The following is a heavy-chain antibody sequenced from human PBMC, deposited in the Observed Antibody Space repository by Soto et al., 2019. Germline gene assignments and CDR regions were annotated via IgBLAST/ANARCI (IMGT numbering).Heavy chain of an antibody. V-gene: IGHV1-46*01. CDR3: ARSAGGNFGIIIEGSNWFDP. CDR2: INPHGGST. CDR1: GDTFTSYY. D-gene: IGHD3-3*01. Sequence: VASVKVSCKAPGDTFTSYYLNWVRQAPGQGLEWMGVINPHGGSTKYAQKFQGRITMTRDTSRSTVYMELSSLRSVDTAIYYCARSAGGNFGIIIEGSNWFDPWGQRTLVTVSS. J-gene: IGHJ5*02.